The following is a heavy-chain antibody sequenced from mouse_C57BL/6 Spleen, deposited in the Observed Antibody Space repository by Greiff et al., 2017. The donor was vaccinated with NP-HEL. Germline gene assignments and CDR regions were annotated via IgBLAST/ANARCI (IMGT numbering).Heavy chain of an antibody. J-gene: IGHJ1*03. D-gene: IGHD4-1*01. CDR1: GFTFSSYT. Sequence: EVMLVESGGGLVKPGGSLKLSCAASGFTFSSYTMSWVRQTPEKRLEWVATISGGGGNTYYPDSVKGRFTISRDNAKNTLYLQMSSLRSEDTALYYCARQGTGTPYWYFDVWGTGTTVTVSS. CDR3: ARQGTGTPYWYFDV. V-gene: IGHV5-9*01. CDR2: ISGGGGNT.